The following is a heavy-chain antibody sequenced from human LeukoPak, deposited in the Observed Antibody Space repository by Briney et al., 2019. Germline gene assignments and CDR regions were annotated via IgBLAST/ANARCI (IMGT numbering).Heavy chain of an antibody. CDR1: GYSISSGYY. J-gene: IGHJ6*04. D-gene: IGHD3-10*01. CDR3: ASYYASGVSAYNYYGMDV. CDR2: MSHNRGT. Sequence: SETLSLTCAVSGYSISSGYYWGWIRQPPGKGLEWIGSMSHNRGTYYNPSLKSRVTISMDTSKNQFSLRLSSVTAADTGVYYCASYYASGVSAYNYYGMDVWGKGTTVTVSS. V-gene: IGHV4-38-2*01.